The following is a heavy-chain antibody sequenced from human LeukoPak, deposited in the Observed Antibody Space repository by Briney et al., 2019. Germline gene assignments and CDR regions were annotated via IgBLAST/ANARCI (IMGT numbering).Heavy chain of an antibody. J-gene: IGHJ4*02. CDR3: ARSSGSYAAIDY. V-gene: IGHV5-51*01. D-gene: IGHD1-26*01. Sequence: GESLQISCQGSGYGFTIYWIAWVRQMPGKGLEWMGVIFPGDSDTRYSPSFQGQVTISADKSISTAYLQWSSLRASDTAMYYCARSSGSYAAIDYWGQGTLVTVSS. CDR2: IFPGDSDT. CDR1: GYGFTIYW.